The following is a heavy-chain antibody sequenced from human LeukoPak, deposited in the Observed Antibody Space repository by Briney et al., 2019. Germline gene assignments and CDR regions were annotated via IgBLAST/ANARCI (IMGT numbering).Heavy chain of an antibody. CDR2: IYHSGGT. V-gene: IGHV4-30-2*01. J-gene: IGHJ6*02. Sequence: PSETLSLTCGVSGGSISSGGFSWSWIRQPPGKGLEWIGYIYHSGGTYYKPSLKSRVTISIDRSKNYSSLNLSSVTAADTAVYYCAGQSAVLEWLSSTYYYGMDVWGQGTTVTVSS. CDR3: AGQSAVLEWLSSTYYYGMDV. D-gene: IGHD3-3*01. CDR1: GGSISSGGFS.